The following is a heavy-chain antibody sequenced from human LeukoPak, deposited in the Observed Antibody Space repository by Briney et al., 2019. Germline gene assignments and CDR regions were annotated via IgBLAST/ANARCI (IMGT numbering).Heavy chain of an antibody. CDR2: ISGSGGST. CDR3: ARDLGVVRVPIDP. CDR1: GFTFSSYA. D-gene: IGHD3-10*01. V-gene: IGHV3-23*01. J-gene: IGHJ5*02. Sequence: GGSLRLSCAPSGFTFSSYAMSWVRQAPGKGLEWVSAISGSGGSTYYADSVKGRFTISRDDSKNTLYLQMNSLRAEDTAVYYCARDLGVVRVPIDPWGQGTLVTVSS.